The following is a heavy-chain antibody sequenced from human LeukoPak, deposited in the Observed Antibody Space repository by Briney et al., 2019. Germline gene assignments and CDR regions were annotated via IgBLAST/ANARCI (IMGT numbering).Heavy chain of an antibody. CDR1: GGSFSGYY. CDR3: ARGGDGSSWYSDY. V-gene: IGHV4-34*01. D-gene: IGHD6-13*01. J-gene: IGHJ4*02. Sequence: SETLSLTCAVYGGSFSGYYWSWIRQPPGKGLEWIGEINHSGSTNYNPSLKSRVTISVDTSKNQFSLKLSSVTAADTAVYYCARGGDGSSWYSDYWGQGTLVTVSS. CDR2: INHSGST.